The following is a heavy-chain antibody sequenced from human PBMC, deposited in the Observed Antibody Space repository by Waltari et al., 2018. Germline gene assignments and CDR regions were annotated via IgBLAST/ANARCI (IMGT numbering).Heavy chain of an antibody. CDR1: GYTFTSSY. CDR2: INPSGGST. V-gene: IGHV1-46*01. CDR3: ARDTGGVYGGVDY. J-gene: IGHJ4*02. D-gene: IGHD2-8*02. Sequence: QVQLVQSGAEVKKPGASVKVSCKASGYTFTSSYMHWVRQPPGQGLEWMGIINPSGGSTSYAQKFQGRVTMTRDTSTSTVYMELSSLRSEDTAVYYCARDTGGVYGGVDYWGQGTLVTVSS.